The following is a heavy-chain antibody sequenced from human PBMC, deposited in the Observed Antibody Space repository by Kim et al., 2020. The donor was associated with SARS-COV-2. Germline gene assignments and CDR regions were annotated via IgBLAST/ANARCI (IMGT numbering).Heavy chain of an antibody. CDR2: IDPSDSYT. V-gene: IGHV5-10-1*01. CDR3: ARHEGNSGTKKLYYYYGMDV. Sequence: GESLKISCKGSGYSFTSYWISWVRQMPGKGLEWMGRIDPSDSYTNYSPSFQGHVTISADKSISTAYLQWSSLKASDTAMYYCARHEGNSGTKKLYYYYGMDVWGQGTTVTVSS. CDR1: GYSFTSYW. J-gene: IGHJ6*02. D-gene: IGHD5-12*01.